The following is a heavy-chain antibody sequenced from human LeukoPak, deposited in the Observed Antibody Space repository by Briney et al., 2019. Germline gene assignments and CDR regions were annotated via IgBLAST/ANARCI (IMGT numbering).Heavy chain of an antibody. CDR1: GGTFSRYA. CDR2: IIPVFGRA. Sequence: ASVKVSCKASGGTFSRYAISWVRQAPGQGLDWMGGIIPVFGRAKYAQKFQGRVTITSDESTSKAYMELSSLRSEDTAVYYCASSQKDIVVVVAATLFDYFDYWGQGTMVSVSS. D-gene: IGHD2-15*01. J-gene: IGHJ4*02. V-gene: IGHV1-69*01. CDR3: ASSQKDIVVVVAATLFDYFDY.